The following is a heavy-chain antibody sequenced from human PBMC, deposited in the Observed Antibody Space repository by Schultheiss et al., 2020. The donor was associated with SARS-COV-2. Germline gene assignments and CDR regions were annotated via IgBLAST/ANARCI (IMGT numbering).Heavy chain of an antibody. Sequence: GGSLRLSCAASGFTFSNYEMNWVRQAPGKGLEWVSYISSSGSTIYYADSVKGRFTISRDNAKNSLYLQMNSLRAEDKAVYYCAREKWGTLAYWGQGTLVTVSS. CDR2: ISSSGSTI. CDR3: AREKWGTLAY. D-gene: IGHD3-16*01. J-gene: IGHJ4*02. CDR1: GFTFSNYE. V-gene: IGHV3-48*03.